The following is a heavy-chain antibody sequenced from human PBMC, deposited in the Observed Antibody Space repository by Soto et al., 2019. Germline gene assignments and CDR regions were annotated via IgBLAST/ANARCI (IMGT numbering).Heavy chain of an antibody. CDR1: GFTFSNYA. V-gene: IGHV3-23*01. Sequence: DVQLLESGGGFVQPGGSLRLSCAASGFTFSNYAMTWVRQAPGTGPEWVSTIGDSASSTYYADSVKGRFIISRDNSTNTLYLQMNILRAEDTSVLVCATDVGQVALEFLQYWGQGTLVTVSS. J-gene: IGHJ1*01. CDR2: IGDSASST. CDR3: ATDVGQVALEFLQY.